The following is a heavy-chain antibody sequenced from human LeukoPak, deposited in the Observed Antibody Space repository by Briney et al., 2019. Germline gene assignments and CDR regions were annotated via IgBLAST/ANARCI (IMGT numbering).Heavy chain of an antibody. CDR2: INHNGNS. CDR1: GGSLSSGGHF. CDR3: ARDGRSGYYTGWLDS. V-gene: IGHV4-31*03. Sequence: SETLSLTCTVSGGSLSSGGHFWSWIRQHPEKGLEWIAYINHNGNSYDNPSLRGRVSISVYTSKNQFSLKLTSVTAADTAVYFCARDGRSGYYTGWLDSWGQGTLVTVSS. D-gene: IGHD3-3*01. J-gene: IGHJ5*01.